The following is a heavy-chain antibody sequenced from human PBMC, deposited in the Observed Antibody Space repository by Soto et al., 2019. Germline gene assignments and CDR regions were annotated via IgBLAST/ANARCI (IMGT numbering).Heavy chain of an antibody. V-gene: IGHV3-23*01. D-gene: IGHD2-2*01. J-gene: IGHJ2*01. Sequence: GGTLRLSGAASGFTFSSYAMSWVRQAPGKGLEWVSAISGSGGSTYYADSVKGRFTISRDNSKNTLYLQMNSLRAEDTAVYYCAKGFGGCSSTSCYERWYFDLWGRGTLVTVSS. CDR3: AKGFGGCSSTSCYERWYFDL. CDR1: GFTFSSYA. CDR2: ISGSGGST.